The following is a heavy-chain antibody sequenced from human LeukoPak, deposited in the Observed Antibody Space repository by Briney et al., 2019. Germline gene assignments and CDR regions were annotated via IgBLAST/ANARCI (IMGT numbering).Heavy chain of an antibody. CDR2: VNPDGSSI. Sequence: QTGGSLRLSCAASGFTFSNYWMHWVRQVPEKGLVLVSRVNPDGSSITYANSVKGRFTSSRDNARNTLYLQMNRLRVEDTAVYYCARGGSYGDYWGQGILVTVSS. CDR1: GFTFSNYW. V-gene: IGHV3-74*01. J-gene: IGHJ4*02. CDR3: ARGGSYGDY. D-gene: IGHD3-16*01.